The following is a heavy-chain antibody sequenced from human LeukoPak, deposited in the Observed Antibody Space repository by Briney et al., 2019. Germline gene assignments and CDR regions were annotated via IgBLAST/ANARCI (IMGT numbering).Heavy chain of an antibody. J-gene: IGHJ4*02. V-gene: IGHV1-69*13. CDR2: IILMFGTT. CDR3: TRDEYKGSATFNY. CDR1: GGTFRSAA. Sequence: ASVKVSCKASGGTFRSAAMSWVRQAPGQGLECVGHIILMFGTTTYAQNFQGRVSISADESTTTVYMELTSLTSDDTAIYYCTRDEYKGSATFNYWGQGTQVIVSS. D-gene: IGHD1-1*01.